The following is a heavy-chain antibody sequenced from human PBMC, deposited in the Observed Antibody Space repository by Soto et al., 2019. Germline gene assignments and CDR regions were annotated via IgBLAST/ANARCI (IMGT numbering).Heavy chain of an antibody. CDR2: FDPEDGET. CDR1: GYTLTELS. CDR3: ATVHNRHYDYIWGSYRQYFDY. Sequence: ASVKVSFKVSGYTLTELSMHWVRQAPGKGLEWMGGFDPEDGETIYAQKFQGRVTMTEDTSTDTAYMELSSLRSEDTAVYYCATVHNRHYDYIWGSYRQYFDYWGQGTLVTVSS. J-gene: IGHJ4*02. D-gene: IGHD3-16*02. V-gene: IGHV1-24*01.